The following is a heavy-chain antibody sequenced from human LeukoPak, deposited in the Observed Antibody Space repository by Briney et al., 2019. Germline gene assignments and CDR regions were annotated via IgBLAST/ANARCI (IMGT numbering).Heavy chain of an antibody. J-gene: IGHJ4*02. V-gene: IGHV3-53*01. Sequence: PGGSLRLSCVASGFTVSSKYMSWVRQAPGKGLEWVSVIYSGGSTYYGESVKGRFTISRDNSKNTLYLQMNSLRAEDTAVYYCAKDMSYSSGWYDFDYWGQGTLVTVSS. CDR2: IYSGGST. CDR1: GFTVSSKY. D-gene: IGHD6-19*01. CDR3: AKDMSYSSGWYDFDY.